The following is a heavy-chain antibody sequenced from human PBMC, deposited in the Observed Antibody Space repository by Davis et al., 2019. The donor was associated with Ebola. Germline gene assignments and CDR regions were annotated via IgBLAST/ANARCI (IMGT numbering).Heavy chain of an antibody. CDR3: ARGRHCSSTSCYWFDP. V-gene: IGHV1-8*01. CDR2: MNPNSGNT. Sequence: ASVKVSCKASEYTFTGYDINWVRQATGQGLEWMGWMNPNSGNTGYAQNFQGRVTMTRNTSISTAYMELSSLRSDDTAVYYCARGRHCSSTSCYWFDPWGQGTLVTVSS. D-gene: IGHD2-2*01. J-gene: IGHJ5*02. CDR1: EYTFTGYD.